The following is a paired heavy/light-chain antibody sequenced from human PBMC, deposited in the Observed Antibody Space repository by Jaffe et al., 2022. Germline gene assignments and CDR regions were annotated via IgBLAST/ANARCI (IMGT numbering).Heavy chain of an antibody. CDR3: ARAAGISHRGFHHSYYYMDV. V-gene: IGHV3-15*01. J-gene: IGHJ6*03. D-gene: IGHD6-13*01. Sequence: EVQLVESGGGLVKPGGSLRVSCAASGFSFSDAYIHWVRQAPGKGLEWVGRIKSRTDYGPVDYAAPVKGRFSILRDDSKDTVYLEMNSLKVEDTAVYYCARAAGISHRGFHHSYYYMDVWGKGTTVIVSS. CDR2: IKSRTDYGPV. CDR1: GFSFSDAY.
Light chain of an antibody. CDR1: SSSSGAGYD. V-gene: IGLV1-40*01. Sequence: QSVLTQPPSVSGAPGQRVTISCTGSSSSSGAGYDVHWYQQLPGRAPKLLIYANNNRPSGVPDRFSGSKSGTSASLAITGLQVDDEADYYCQSYDSSLSAWVFGGGTKLTVV. J-gene: IGLJ3*02. CDR2: ANN. CDR3: QSYDSSLSAWV.